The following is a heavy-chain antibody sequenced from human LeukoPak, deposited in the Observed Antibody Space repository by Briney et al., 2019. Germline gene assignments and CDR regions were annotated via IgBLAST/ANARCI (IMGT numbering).Heavy chain of an antibody. V-gene: IGHV1-3*01. Sequence: ASVKVSCKASGYTFTSYAMHWVRQAPGQRLERMGWINAGNGNTKYSQKFQGRVTITRDTSASTAYMELSSLRSEDTAVYYCAVIAAAGLSWDYWGQGTLVTVSS. CDR2: INAGNGNT. CDR3: AVIAAAGLSWDY. J-gene: IGHJ4*02. D-gene: IGHD6-13*01. CDR1: GYTFTSYA.